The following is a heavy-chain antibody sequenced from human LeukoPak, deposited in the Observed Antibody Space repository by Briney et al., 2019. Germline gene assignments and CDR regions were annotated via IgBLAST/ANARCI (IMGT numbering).Heavy chain of an antibody. CDR2: IYYSGST. J-gene: IGHJ6*03. CDR1: GGSISSHY. Sequence: SETLSLTCTVSGGSISSHYWSWIRQPPGKGLEWIGYIYYSGSTNYNPSLKSRVTISVDTSKNQFSLKLSSVTAADTAVYYCARTEAYCSSTSCYKDYYYYYMDVWGKGTTVTVSS. V-gene: IGHV4-59*11. CDR3: ARTEAYCSSTSCYKDYYYYYMDV. D-gene: IGHD2-2*02.